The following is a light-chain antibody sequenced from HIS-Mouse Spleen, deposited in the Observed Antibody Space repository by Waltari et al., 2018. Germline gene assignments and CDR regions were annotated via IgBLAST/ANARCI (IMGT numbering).Light chain of an antibody. CDR3: YSTDSSGNHRV. J-gene: IGLJ2*01. CDR1: ALPKTY. Sequence: SYALPPPPSVSVSPGQTARITCSGDALPKTYAYWYQQKSGQAPVLVIYEDSKRPSGIPERFSGSSSGTMATLTISGAQVEDEADYYCYSTDSSGNHRVFGGGTKLTVL. V-gene: IGLV3-10*01. CDR2: EDS.